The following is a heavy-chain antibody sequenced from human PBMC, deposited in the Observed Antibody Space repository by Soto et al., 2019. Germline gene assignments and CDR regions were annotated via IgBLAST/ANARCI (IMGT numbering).Heavy chain of an antibody. D-gene: IGHD3-3*01. CDR1: GYTFTGYY. Sequence: VASVKVSCKASGYTFTGYYMHWVRQAPGQGLEWMGWINPNSGGTNYAQKFQGWVTMTRDTSISTAYMELSRLRSDDTAVYYCARGIRARRFYDFWSGYSNRCYFDYWGQGALVTVSS. CDR2: INPNSGGT. CDR3: ARGIRARRFYDFWSGYSNRCYFDY. V-gene: IGHV1-2*04. J-gene: IGHJ4*02.